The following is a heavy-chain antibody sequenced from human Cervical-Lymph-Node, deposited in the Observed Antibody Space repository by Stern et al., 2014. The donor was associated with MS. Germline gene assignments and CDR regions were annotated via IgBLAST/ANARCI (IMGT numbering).Heavy chain of an antibody. Sequence: VQLVESGGGVVQPGRSLKLSCAASGFTFSSYGMHWVRQAPGKGLEWVAVIWYDGSNKYYADSVKGRFTISRDNSKNTLYLQMNSLRAEDTAVYYCARAKDDYGDYNWFDPWGQGTLVTVSS. V-gene: IGHV3-33*01. CDR1: GFTFSSYG. J-gene: IGHJ5*02. CDR2: IWYDGSNK. CDR3: ARAKDDYGDYNWFDP. D-gene: IGHD4-17*01.